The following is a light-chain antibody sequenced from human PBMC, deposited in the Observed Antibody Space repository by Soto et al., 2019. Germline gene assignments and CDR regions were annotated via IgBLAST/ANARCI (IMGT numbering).Light chain of an antibody. CDR3: ATWDERHNVV. V-gene: IGLV1-44*01. Sequence: QSVLTQSPSASGTPGQRVSISCSGSTSNIGTNTVSWYQHVPGTAPKLLIYSNDQRPSAVPGRFSCSKSGTSAALAISGLLSEDEADYYCATWDERHNVVFCGGTTLTVL. CDR1: TSNIGTNT. J-gene: IGLJ2*01. CDR2: SND.